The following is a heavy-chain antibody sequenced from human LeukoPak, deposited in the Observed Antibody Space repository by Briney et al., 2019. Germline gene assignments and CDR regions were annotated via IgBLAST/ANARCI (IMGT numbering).Heavy chain of an antibody. V-gene: IGHV4-34*01. Sequence: SETLSLTCAVYGGSFSGYYWSWIRQPPGKGLEWIGEINHSGSTNYNPSLKSRVTISVDTSKNQFSLKLSSVTAADTAVYYCARITSGSYYYYYYMDVWGKGTTVTVSS. CDR2: INHSGST. CDR3: ARITSGSYYYYYYMDV. J-gene: IGHJ6*03. D-gene: IGHD3-22*01. CDR1: GGSFSGYY.